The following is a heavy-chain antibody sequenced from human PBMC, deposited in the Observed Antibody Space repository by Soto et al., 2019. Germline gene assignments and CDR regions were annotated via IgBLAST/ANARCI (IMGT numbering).Heavy chain of an antibody. D-gene: IGHD3-3*01. CDR3: ARGRPIFGVVTEYYYGMDV. CDR1: GYTFTSYG. V-gene: IGHV1-18*01. Sequence: VKVSCKASGYTFTSYGISWVRQAPGQGLEWMGWISAYFGNANYAQKFQGRVTITADESTSTAYMELSSLRSEDTAVYYCARGRPIFGVVTEYYYGMDVWGQGTTVTVSS. CDR2: ISAYFGNA. J-gene: IGHJ6*02.